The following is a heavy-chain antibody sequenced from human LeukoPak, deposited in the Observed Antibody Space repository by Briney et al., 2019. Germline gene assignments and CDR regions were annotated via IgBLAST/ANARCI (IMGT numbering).Heavy chain of an antibody. J-gene: IGHJ4*02. Sequence: PGGSLRLSCATSAVTIRSHGMLWVRQAPGKGLHRVALISLDGSNKDYAESVKGRFTISRDSSKNTLYLQMNSLRAEDTAVYYCAKDGEVSWFGPESYWGQGTLVAVSS. V-gene: IGHV3-30*18. CDR3: AKDGEVSWFGPESY. CDR1: AVTIRSHG. CDR2: ISLDGSNK. D-gene: IGHD3-10*01.